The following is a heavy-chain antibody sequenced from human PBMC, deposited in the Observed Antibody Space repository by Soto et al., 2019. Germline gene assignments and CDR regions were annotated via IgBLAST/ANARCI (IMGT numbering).Heavy chain of an antibody. CDR3: TTDSTQTFCDGGPCYSVQTKIHDS. J-gene: IGHJ4*02. CDR2: ISYDGSNK. CDR1: GFTFKSYG. Sequence: GGSLRLSCAASGFTFKSYGMHWVRQAPGKGLEWVAVISYDGSNKYYADSVEGRFTISRDDSKDTLYLQMNSLKTEDTAVYYCTTDSTQTFCDGGPCYSVQTKIHDSWGQGTLVTVSS. V-gene: IGHV3-30*03. D-gene: IGHD2-15*01.